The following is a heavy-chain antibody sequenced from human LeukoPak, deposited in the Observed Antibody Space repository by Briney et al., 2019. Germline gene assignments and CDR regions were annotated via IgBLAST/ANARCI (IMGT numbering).Heavy chain of an antibody. V-gene: IGHV4-39*01. CDR1: GGSISSRSHS. Sequence: SKTLSLTCTVSGGSISSRSHSWGWIRQPPGKGLEWIGSLYYSGSTYYNPSLKSRVTISVDTSKNQFSLKLSSVTAADTALYYCARWEESDAFDIWGQGTMVTVSS. CDR3: ARWEESDAFDI. J-gene: IGHJ3*02. CDR2: LYYSGST. D-gene: IGHD1-26*01.